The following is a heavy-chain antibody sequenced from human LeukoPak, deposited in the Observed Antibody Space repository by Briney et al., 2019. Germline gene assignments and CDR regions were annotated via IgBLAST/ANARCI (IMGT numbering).Heavy chain of an antibody. CDR2: ISYDGSNK. D-gene: IGHD3-22*01. J-gene: IGHJ4*02. Sequence: GGSLRLSCAASGFTLSSYAIHWVRQAPAKGLEWVAVISYDGSNKYYADSVKGRFTISRDNSKNTLYLQMNSLRAEDTAVYYCARGPVITTYYFDYWGQGTLVTVSS. CDR1: GFTLSSYA. CDR3: ARGPVITTYYFDY. V-gene: IGHV3-30*04.